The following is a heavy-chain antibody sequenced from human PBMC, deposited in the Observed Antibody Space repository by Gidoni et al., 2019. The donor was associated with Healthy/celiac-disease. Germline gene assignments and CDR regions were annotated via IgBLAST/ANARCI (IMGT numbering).Heavy chain of an antibody. D-gene: IGHD1-26*01. CDR2: ISYDGSNK. J-gene: IGHJ4*02. V-gene: IGHV3-30-3*01. CDR3: ARDQGSQSRFYFDY. Sequence: VPLVESGGVVVQPGRSLRLSCAAPGFPFSSYAMHWVRQAPGKGLEWVAVISYDGSNKYYADAVKGRFTISRDNSKNTLYLQMNSLRAEDTAVYYCARDQGSQSRFYFDYWGQGTLVTVSS. CDR1: GFPFSSYA.